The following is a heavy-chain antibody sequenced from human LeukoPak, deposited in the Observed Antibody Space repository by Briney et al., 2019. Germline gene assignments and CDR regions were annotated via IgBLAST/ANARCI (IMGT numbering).Heavy chain of an antibody. J-gene: IGHJ4*02. D-gene: IGHD4-11*01. CDR3: ARYPVYSNGGFDY. Sequence: SETLSLTCTVSGDFISSSNYYWGWIRQPPGKGLEWIGSIYYSGSTYYNPSLKSRVTISVDTSKNQFSLKLSSVTAADTAVYYCARYPVYSNGGFDYWGQGTLVTVSS. CDR2: IYYSGST. CDR1: GDFISSSNYY. V-gene: IGHV4-39*01.